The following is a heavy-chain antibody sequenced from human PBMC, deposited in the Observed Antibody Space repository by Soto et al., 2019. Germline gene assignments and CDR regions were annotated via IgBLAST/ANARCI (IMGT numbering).Heavy chain of an antibody. D-gene: IGHD3-22*01. Sequence: QVQLVQSGAEVKKPGSSVKVSCKASGGTFSSYAISWVRQAPGQGLEWMGGIIPIFGTTNDAQKFQGRVTITADESTSTAYMELSSLRSEDTAVYYCARGESGYYGHDVVSFDYWGQGTLVTVSS. V-gene: IGHV1-69*12. CDR1: GGTFSSYA. J-gene: IGHJ4*02. CDR2: IIPIFGTT. CDR3: ARGESGYYGHDVVSFDY.